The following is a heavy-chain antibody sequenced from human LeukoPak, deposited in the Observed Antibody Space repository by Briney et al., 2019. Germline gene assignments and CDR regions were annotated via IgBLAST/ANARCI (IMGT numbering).Heavy chain of an antibody. J-gene: IGHJ4*02. V-gene: IGHV1-8*01. D-gene: IGHD3-10*01. CDR2: MNPNSGNT. CDR1: GYTFTSYD. Sequence: GASVKVSCKASGYTFTSYDINWVRQATGQGLEWMGWMNPNSGNTGYAQKFQGRVTMTRNTSISTAYMELSSLRSEDTAVYYCAKNPRHPYYYGSGYFDYWGQGTLVTVSS. CDR3: AKNPRHPYYYGSGYFDY.